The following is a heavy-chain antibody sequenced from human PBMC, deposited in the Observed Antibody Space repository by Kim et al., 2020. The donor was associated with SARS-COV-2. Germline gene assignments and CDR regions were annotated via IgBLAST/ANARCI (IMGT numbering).Heavy chain of an antibody. CDR2: IYHSGST. CDR3: ATWEGAYCGGDCYRRNAFDI. Sequence: SETLSLTCAVSGGSISSSNWWSWVRQPPGKGLEWIGEIYHSGSTNYNPSLKSRVTISVDKSKNQFSLKLSSVTAADTAVYYCATWEGAYCGGDCYRRNAFDIWGQGTMVTVSS. V-gene: IGHV4-4*02. J-gene: IGHJ3*02. CDR1: GGSISSSNW. D-gene: IGHD2-21*02.